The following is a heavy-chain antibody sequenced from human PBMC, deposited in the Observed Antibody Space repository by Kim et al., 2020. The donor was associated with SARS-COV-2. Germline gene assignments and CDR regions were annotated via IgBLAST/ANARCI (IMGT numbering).Heavy chain of an antibody. V-gene: IGHV1-18*04. J-gene: IGHJ1*01. D-gene: IGHD6-25*01. CDR3: AKNDVFSNSPAAP. Sequence: ASVKVSCKASGYSFTSNSITWIRQAPGHGLEWMGWINGYSGDPQFAERFRGRLVLTSETSASTAYMQLRSLTSADTAVYYCAKNDVFSNSPAAPWGRG. CDR2: INGYSGDP. CDR1: GYSFTSNS.